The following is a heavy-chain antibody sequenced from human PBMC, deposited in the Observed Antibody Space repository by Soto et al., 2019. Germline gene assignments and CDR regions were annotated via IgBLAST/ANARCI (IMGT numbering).Heavy chain of an antibody. Sequence: GGSLRLSCAASGFTFSSYWMSWVRQAPGKGLEWVANIKQDGSEKYYVDSVKGRFTISRDNAKNSLYLQMNSLRAEDTAVYYCARDNAIFVIYYYYYYMDVWGKGTTVTVSS. CDR3: ARDNAIFVIYYYYYYMDV. CDR2: IKQDGSEK. CDR1: GFTFSSYW. J-gene: IGHJ6*03. V-gene: IGHV3-7*01. D-gene: IGHD3-3*01.